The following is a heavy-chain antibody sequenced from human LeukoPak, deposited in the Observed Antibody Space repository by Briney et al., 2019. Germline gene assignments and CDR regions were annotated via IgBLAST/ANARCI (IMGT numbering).Heavy chain of an antibody. CDR3: VALLRGIGY. CDR2: SRNEGHSYST. J-gene: IGHJ4*02. Sequence: PGGSLRLSCAVSGFTFSDHYMDWVRQAPGKGLEWIGRSRNEGHSYSTDLAASVRGRAALSRDHSRDSLYPQINSLRTDDTAVYYCVALLRGIGYWGQGTLVTVSS. CDR1: GFTFSDHY. V-gene: IGHV3-72*01. D-gene: IGHD3-10*01.